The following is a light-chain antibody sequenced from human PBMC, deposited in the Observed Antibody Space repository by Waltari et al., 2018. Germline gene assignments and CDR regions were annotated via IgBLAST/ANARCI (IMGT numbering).Light chain of an antibody. J-gene: IGKJ4*01. CDR1: QNVLRSPHKKSY. CDR2: WDS. Sequence: DIVLTQSPDSLAVSLGERATINCKSSQNVLRSPHKKSYLAWYQQKPGQPPKVLFDWDSTRASGVPDRVSAGGSGTDFTLTISSLQAEDVAVYFCQQYSTTPLTFGGGTKVEIK. V-gene: IGKV4-1*01. CDR3: QQYSTTPLT.